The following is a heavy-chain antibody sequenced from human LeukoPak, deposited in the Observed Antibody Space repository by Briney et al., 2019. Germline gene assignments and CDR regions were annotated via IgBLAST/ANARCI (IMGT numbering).Heavy chain of an antibody. J-gene: IGHJ4*02. CDR1: RFTFSDYP. Sequence: GGSLRLSCAASRFTFSDYPMNWVRQTPGKGLEWVSYISSTGVIYYADSVRGRFSISRDNAMNSVYMQMNSLRAEDTALYYCARDHNWGFDYWGRGTPVTVSS. D-gene: IGHD7-27*01. V-gene: IGHV3-69-1*01. CDR3: ARDHNWGFDY. CDR2: ISSTGVI.